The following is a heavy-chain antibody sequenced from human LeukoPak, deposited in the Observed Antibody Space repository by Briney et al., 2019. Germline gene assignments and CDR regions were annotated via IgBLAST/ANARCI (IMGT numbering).Heavy chain of an antibody. J-gene: IGHJ4*02. Sequence: ASVKVSCKVSGYTLTELSMHWVRQAPGKGLEWMGGFDPEDGETIYAQKFQGRVTMTEDTSTDTAYMELRSLRSDDTAVYYCARDSELGGSYSFDYWGQGTLVTVSS. CDR2: FDPEDGET. CDR1: GYTLTELS. CDR3: ARDSELGGSYSFDY. V-gene: IGHV1-24*01. D-gene: IGHD1-26*01.